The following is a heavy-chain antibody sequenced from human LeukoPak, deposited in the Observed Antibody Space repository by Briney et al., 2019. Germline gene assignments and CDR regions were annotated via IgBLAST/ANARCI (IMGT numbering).Heavy chain of an antibody. CDR1: GGSISSGGYY. CDR2: INHSGST. CDR3: ARRREMADFDY. D-gene: IGHD5-24*01. Sequence: SETLSLTCTVSGGSISSGGYYWSWIRQPPGKGLEWIGEINHSGSTNYNPSLKSRVTISVDTSKNQFSLKLSSVTAADTAVYYCARRREMADFDYWGQGTLVTVSS. V-gene: IGHV4-39*07. J-gene: IGHJ4*02.